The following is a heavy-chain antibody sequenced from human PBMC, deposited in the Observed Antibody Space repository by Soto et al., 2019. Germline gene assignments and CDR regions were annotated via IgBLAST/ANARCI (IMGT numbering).Heavy chain of an antibody. J-gene: IGHJ4*02. CDR3: ARAGRPHCSGGSCYSV. Sequence: SQTLSLTCAISGESVCSNSAAWNWIRQSPSRGLEWLGRTYYRSKWYNDYAVSVKSRITINPDTSKNQFSLQLNSVTPEDTAVYYCARAGRPHCSGGSCYSVWGQGTLVTVSS. CDR1: GESVCSNSAA. D-gene: IGHD2-15*01. CDR2: TYYRSKWYN. V-gene: IGHV6-1*01.